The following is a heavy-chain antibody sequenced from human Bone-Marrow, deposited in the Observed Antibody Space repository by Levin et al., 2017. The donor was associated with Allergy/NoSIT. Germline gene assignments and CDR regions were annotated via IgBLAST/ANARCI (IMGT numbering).Heavy chain of an antibody. Sequence: SETLSLTCTVSGGSISSSSYYWGWIRQPPGKGLEWIGSIYYSGSTYYNPSLKSRVTISVDTSKNQFSLKLSSVTAADTAVYYCARLSLRAGYFDYWGQGTLVTVSS. J-gene: IGHJ4*02. CDR2: IYYSGST. D-gene: IGHD2/OR15-2a*01. V-gene: IGHV4-39*01. CDR1: GGSISSSSYY. CDR3: ARLSLRAGYFDY.